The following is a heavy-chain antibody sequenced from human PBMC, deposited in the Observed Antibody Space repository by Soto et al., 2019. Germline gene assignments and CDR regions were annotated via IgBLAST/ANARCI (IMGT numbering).Heavy chain of an antibody. V-gene: IGHV4-31*03. J-gene: IGHJ4*02. CDR1: GCSISSAAYC. Sequence: PSETLSLTCTVSGCSISSAAYCWSWIRQHPGKGLEWIGYISHSGSTYYNPSLKSRVIISVDTSKNQFSLSLTSVTAADTAVYYCAREYTYGSNFFDCWGQGALVTVSS. CDR2: ISHSGST. D-gene: IGHD5-18*01. CDR3: AREYTYGSNFFDC.